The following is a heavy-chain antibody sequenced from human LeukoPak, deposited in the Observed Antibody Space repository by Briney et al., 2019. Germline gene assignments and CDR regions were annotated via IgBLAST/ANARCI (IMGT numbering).Heavy chain of an antibody. D-gene: IGHD3-3*01. Sequence: SVKVSCKASGYTFTGYYMHWVRQAPGQGLEWMGWINPNSGGTNDAQKLQGRVTMTRDTSISTAYMELSRLRSDDPAVYCCARVRFLEWRPLYYFDYWGQGTLVTVSS. V-gene: IGHV1-2*02. CDR1: GYTFTGYY. J-gene: IGHJ4*02. CDR3: ARVRFLEWRPLYYFDY. CDR2: INPNSGGT.